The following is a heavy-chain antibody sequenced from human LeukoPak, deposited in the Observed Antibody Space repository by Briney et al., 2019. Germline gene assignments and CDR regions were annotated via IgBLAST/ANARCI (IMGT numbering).Heavy chain of an antibody. Sequence: ASVKVSCKVSGYTFADYYMHWVQQAPGKGLEWMGLVDPEDGETIYAEKFQGRVTITADTSTDTAYMELSSLRSEDTAVYYCATALAGTYYFDYWGQGTLVTVSS. CDR3: ATALAGTYYFDY. V-gene: IGHV1-69-2*01. CDR1: GYTFADYY. J-gene: IGHJ4*02. CDR2: VDPEDGET. D-gene: IGHD7-27*01.